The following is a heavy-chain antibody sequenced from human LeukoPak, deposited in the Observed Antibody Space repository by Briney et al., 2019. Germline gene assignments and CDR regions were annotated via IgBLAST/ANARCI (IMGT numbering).Heavy chain of an antibody. Sequence: GASLQISCKGSGYSFPTYWIAWVRQMPGKGLEWMGIIYPGDSDTRYSPSFQGQVTISADKSINTAYLQWRSLKASDTAMYYCARSSGLYARIDSWGQGTLVTVSS. CDR2: IYPGDSDT. V-gene: IGHV5-51*01. D-gene: IGHD2-8*01. J-gene: IGHJ5*01. CDR1: GYSFPTYW. CDR3: ARSSGLYARIDS.